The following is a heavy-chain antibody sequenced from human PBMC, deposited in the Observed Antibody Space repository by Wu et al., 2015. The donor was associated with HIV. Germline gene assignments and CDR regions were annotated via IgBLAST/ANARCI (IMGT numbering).Heavy chain of an antibody. D-gene: IGHD3-22*01. CDR1: GYTFTGYY. J-gene: IGHJ4*02. Sequence: QVQLVQSGAEVKKPGASVKVSCKASGYTFTGYYIHWVRQAPGQGLEWMGWINPNSGGTNYAQKFQARVTMTRDTSISTAYMELRSLRSDDTAVYYCARDASSNYYDSSGDIGYWGQGNAGHRLL. CDR2: INPNSGGT. CDR3: ARDASSNYYDSSGDIGY. V-gene: IGHV1-2*02.